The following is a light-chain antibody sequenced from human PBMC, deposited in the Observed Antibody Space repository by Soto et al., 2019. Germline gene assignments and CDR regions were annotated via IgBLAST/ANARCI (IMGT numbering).Light chain of an antibody. Sequence: QSALTQPPSVSGSPGQSVTISCTGTSSDVGSYNRVSWYQQPPGTAPKLMIYQVSNRPSGVPDRFSGSKSGNTASLTISGLQAEDEADYYCSSYTSSSTWVVGGGTKLTGL. CDR2: QVS. CDR3: SSYTSSSTWV. J-gene: IGLJ3*02. CDR1: SSDVGSYNR. V-gene: IGLV2-18*02.